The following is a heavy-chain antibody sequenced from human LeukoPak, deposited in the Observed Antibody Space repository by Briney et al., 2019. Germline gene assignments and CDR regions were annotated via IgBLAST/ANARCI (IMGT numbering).Heavy chain of an antibody. D-gene: IGHD6-13*01. V-gene: IGHV3-15*05. CDR3: TTGLIAAAGRPYYYYGMDV. J-gene: IGHJ6*02. CDR2: IKSKTDGETT. CDR1: GFTFSDYY. Sequence: GGSLRLSCAASGFTFSDYYMSWVRQAPGKGLEWVGQIKSKTDGETTDYAAPVKGRFTFSRDDSKNTLYLHMNSLKTEDTAVYYCTTGLIAAAGRPYYYYGMDVWGQGTTVTVSS.